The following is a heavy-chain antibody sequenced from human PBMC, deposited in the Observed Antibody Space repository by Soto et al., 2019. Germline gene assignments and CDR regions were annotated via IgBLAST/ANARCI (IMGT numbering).Heavy chain of an antibody. CDR3: ARVGEDDILTEAYYYYYYGMDV. D-gene: IGHD3-9*01. V-gene: IGHV1-69*01. CDR2: IIPIFGTA. J-gene: IGHJ6*02. CDR1: GGTFSSYA. Sequence: QVQLVQSGAEVKKPGSSVKVSCKASGGTFSSYAISWVRQAPGQGLEWMGGIIPIFGTANYAQKFQGRVTITADESTSTAYMELSSLRSEDTAVYYCARVGEDDILTEAYYYYYYGMDVWGQGTTVTVSS.